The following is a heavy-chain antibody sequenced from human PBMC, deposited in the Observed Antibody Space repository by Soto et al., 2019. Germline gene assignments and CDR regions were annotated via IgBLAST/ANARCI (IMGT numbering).Heavy chain of an antibody. J-gene: IGHJ4*02. CDR3: ARAPYYYDSSGYYPLFDY. V-gene: IGHV4-59*01. CDR2: IYYSGST. CDR1: GGSISSYY. Sequence: SETLSLTRTVSGGSISSYYWSWIRQPPGKGLEWIGYIYYSGSTNYNPSLKSRVTISVDTSKNQFSLKLSSVTAADTAVYYCARAPYYYDSSGYYPLFDYWGQGTLVTVSS. D-gene: IGHD3-22*01.